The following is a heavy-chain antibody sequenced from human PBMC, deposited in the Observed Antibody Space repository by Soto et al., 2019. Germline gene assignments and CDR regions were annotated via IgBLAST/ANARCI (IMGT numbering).Heavy chain of an antibody. CDR2: ISGSGGST. D-gene: IGHD3-22*01. CDR1: GFNFSSYA. Sequence: GGSLRLSCAASGFNFSSYAMSWVRQAPGKGLEWVSAISGSGGSTYYADSVKGRFTISRDNSKNTLYLQMNSLRAEDTAVYYCAKGNYDSSGYYFRPYYFDYWGQGTLVNVS. CDR3: AKGNYDSSGYYFRPYYFDY. J-gene: IGHJ4*02. V-gene: IGHV3-23*01.